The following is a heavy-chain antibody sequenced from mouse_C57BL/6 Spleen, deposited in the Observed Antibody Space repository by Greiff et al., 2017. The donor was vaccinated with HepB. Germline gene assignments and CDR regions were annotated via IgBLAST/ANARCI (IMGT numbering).Heavy chain of an antibody. Sequence: EVQRVESEGGLVQPGSSMKLSCTASGFTFSDYYMAWVRQVPEKGLEWVANINYDGSSTYYLDSLKSRFIISRDNAKNILYLQMSSLKSEDTATYYCARPYLGGFAYWGQGTLVTVSA. D-gene: IGHD5-5*01. CDR2: INYDGSST. CDR1: GFTFSDYY. V-gene: IGHV5-16*01. J-gene: IGHJ3*01. CDR3: ARPYLGGFAY.